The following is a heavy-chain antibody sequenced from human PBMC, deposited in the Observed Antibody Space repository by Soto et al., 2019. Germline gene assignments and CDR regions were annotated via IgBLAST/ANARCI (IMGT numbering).Heavy chain of an antibody. J-gene: IGHJ4*01. D-gene: IGHD3-10*02. CDR2: ISDSGTNT. V-gene: IGHV3-23*01. CDR3: ATRLTGHSDC. Sequence: WGPLRLSCAGSGFTFRNHAMTWVRQAPGKGLEWVSTISDSGTNTHYSDSVKGRFIISRDNSKSTLDLQMNTLRAEDTAVYYCATRLTGHSDCWGQGTVVTVSS. CDR1: GFTFRNHA.